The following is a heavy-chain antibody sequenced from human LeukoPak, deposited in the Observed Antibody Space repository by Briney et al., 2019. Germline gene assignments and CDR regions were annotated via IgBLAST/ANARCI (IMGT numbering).Heavy chain of an antibody. CDR2: INTNTGNP. Sequence: GASVKVSCKASGYTFTGYYIHWVRQAPGQGLEWMGWINTNTGNPTYAQGFTGRFVFSLDTSVSTAYLQISSLKAEDTAVYYCARDDYDSSGDALDIWGQGTMVTVSS. D-gene: IGHD3-22*01. CDR3: ARDDYDSSGDALDI. V-gene: IGHV7-4-1*02. J-gene: IGHJ3*02. CDR1: GYTFTGYY.